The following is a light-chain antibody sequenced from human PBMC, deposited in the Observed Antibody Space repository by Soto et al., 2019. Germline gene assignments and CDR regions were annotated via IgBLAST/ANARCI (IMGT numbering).Light chain of an antibody. CDR3: QDRCNWPVT. CDR1: QSVSSS. CDR2: DAS. J-gene: IGKJ1*01. Sequence: EIVLTQSPGTLSLSPGERATLSCRASQSVSSSLAWYQQKPGQAPRLLIYDASTSATGISARFSGSGSGTDFTLTIRSLEPEDFALDYCQDRCNWPVTFGQGPKVDVK. V-gene: IGKV3-11*01.